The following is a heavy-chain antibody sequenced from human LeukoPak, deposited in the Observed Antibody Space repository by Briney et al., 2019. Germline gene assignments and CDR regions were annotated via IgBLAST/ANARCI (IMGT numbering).Heavy chain of an antibody. CDR2: INPSGGST. J-gene: IGHJ5*02. V-gene: IGHV1-46*01. D-gene: IGHD2-15*01. CDR1: GYTFTSYY. CDR3: ARGYCSGGSCFYVDNWFDP. Sequence: ASVKVSCKASGYTFTSYYMHWVRQAPEQGLEWMGIINPSGGSTSYAQKFQGRVTMTRDMSTSTVYMELSSLRSEDTAVYYCARGYCSGGSCFYVDNWFDPWGQGTLVTVSS.